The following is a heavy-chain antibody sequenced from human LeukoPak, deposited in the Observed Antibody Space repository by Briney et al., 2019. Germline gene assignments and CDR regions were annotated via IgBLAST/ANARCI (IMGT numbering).Heavy chain of an antibody. CDR3: ARDQSIPNLDAFDI. CDR2: IKHDGSEK. J-gene: IGHJ3*02. D-gene: IGHD1-14*01. V-gene: IGHV3-7*05. Sequence: PGGSLRLSCAAAGFMLRSYWMTWVRQAPGKGLEWVANIKHDGSEKNYLDSVRGRFTISRDDARNSLYLQMNSLRVEDTAVYYCARDQSIPNLDAFDIWGQGTMVTVSS. CDR1: GFMLRSYW.